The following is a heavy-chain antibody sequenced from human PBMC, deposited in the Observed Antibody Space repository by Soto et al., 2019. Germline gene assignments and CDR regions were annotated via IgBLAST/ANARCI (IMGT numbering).Heavy chain of an antibody. Sequence: EVQLLESGGGLVEPGGSLRLSCAASGFTFSSYAMSWVRQAPGEGLEWVSAISGSGGSTYYADSVKGGFTISRDNSKNTLHLQMKSLRAEDTAVYYWAKHSSGYDLVDYWGQGTLVTVSS. CDR3: AKHSSGYDLVDY. CDR2: ISGSGGST. V-gene: IGHV3-23*01. CDR1: GFTFSSYA. D-gene: IGHD6-13*01. J-gene: IGHJ4*02.